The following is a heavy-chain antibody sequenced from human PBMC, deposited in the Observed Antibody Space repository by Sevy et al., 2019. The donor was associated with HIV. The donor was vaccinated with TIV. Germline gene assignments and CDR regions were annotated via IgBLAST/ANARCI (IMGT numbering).Heavy chain of an antibody. Sequence: GGSLRLSCAASGFTFSSYGMSWVRQAPGKGLEWVSAISRSGGRTYYADSVKGRFTISGDNSKNTLYLQMNSLRAEDTAVHYCAKEGLRPYDSSSYYAGPDAFHIWGQGTMVTVSS. CDR2: ISRSGGRT. CDR3: AKEGLRPYDSSSYYAGPDAFHI. J-gene: IGHJ3*02. V-gene: IGHV3-23*01. D-gene: IGHD3-22*01. CDR1: GFTFSSYG.